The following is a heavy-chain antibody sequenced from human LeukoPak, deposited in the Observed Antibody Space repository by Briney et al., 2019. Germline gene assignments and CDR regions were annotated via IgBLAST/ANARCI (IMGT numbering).Heavy chain of an antibody. CDR3: TRDPTQYLRYGYFDH. V-gene: IGHV3-30*02. Sequence: PGGSLRLSCAASGFTFSSYGMHWVRQAPGKGLEWVAFIRYDGSNKYYADSVKGRFTISRDNAKNSLYLQMSSLRAEDTAVYYCTRDPTQYLRYGYFDHWGQGTLVTVSS. CDR1: GFTFSSYG. D-gene: IGHD4-11*01. J-gene: IGHJ4*02. CDR2: IRYDGSNK.